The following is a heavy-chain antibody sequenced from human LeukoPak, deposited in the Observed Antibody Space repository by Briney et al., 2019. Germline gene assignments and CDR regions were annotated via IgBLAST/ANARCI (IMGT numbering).Heavy chain of an antibody. CDR1: GYTLTELS. J-gene: IGHJ5*02. V-gene: IGHV1-24*01. CDR3: ATLPTRIAAAGTLAWFDP. Sequence: VASVKVSCKVSGYTLTELSMHWVRQAPGKGREWMGGFDPEDGETIYAQKFQGRVTMTEDTSTDTAYMELSSLRSEDTAVYYCATLPTRIAAAGTLAWFDPWGQGTLVTVSS. D-gene: IGHD6-13*01. CDR2: FDPEDGET.